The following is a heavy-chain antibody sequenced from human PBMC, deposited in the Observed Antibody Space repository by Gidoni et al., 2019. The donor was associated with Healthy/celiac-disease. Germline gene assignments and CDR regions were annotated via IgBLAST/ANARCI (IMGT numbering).Heavy chain of an antibody. J-gene: IGHJ6*03. CDR3: ARDATYYDILTAPLDYYYMDV. V-gene: IGHV3-21*01. Sequence: EVQLVESGGGLVKPGGSLRLSCAASGFTFSSYSMNWVLQAPGQGLEWASSISSSSSYIYYEDSVKGRFTISRDNAKNSLYLQMNSLRAEDTAVYYCARDATYYDILTAPLDYYYMDVWGKGTTVTVSS. D-gene: IGHD3-9*01. CDR1: GFTFSSYS. CDR2: ISSSSSYI.